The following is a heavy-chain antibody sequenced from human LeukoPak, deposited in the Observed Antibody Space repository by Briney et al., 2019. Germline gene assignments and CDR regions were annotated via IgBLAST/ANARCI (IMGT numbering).Heavy chain of an antibody. CDR2: IYYSGST. Sequence: SETLSLTCTVSGGSISSYYWSWIRQPPGKGLEWIGYIYYSGSTNYNPSLKSRVTISLDTSKNQFSLKLSSVTAADTAVYYCAGLGPYYYDRYPDYWGQGTLVTVSS. V-gene: IGHV4-59*08. CDR3: AGLGPYYYDRYPDY. J-gene: IGHJ4*02. CDR1: GGSISSYY. D-gene: IGHD3-22*01.